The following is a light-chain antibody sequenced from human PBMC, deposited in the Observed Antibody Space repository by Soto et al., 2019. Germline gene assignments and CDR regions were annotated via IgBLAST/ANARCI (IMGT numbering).Light chain of an antibody. CDR2: EVS. CDR1: SSHVGGYNY. CDR3: SSYTSSSTYV. V-gene: IGLV2-14*01. J-gene: IGLJ1*01. Sequence: QSVLTQPASVSGSPGQSITISCTGTSSHVGGYNYVSWSQQHPGKAPKLMIYEVSNRPSGVSNRFSGSKSGNTASLTISGLQAEDEADYYCSSYTSSSTYVFGTGTKVTVL.